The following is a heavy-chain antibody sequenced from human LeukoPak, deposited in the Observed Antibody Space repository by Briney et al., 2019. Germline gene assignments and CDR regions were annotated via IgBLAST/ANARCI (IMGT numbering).Heavy chain of an antibody. V-gene: IGHV1-58*01. J-gene: IGHJ4*02. CDR2: IVVGSGNT. CDR3: AAVRYSSSSDY. Sequence: SVKVSCKASGSTFTSSAVQWVRQARGQRLEWIGWIVVGSGNTNYAQKFQERVTITRDMSTSTAYMKLSSLRSEDTAVYYCAAVRYSSSSDYWGQGTLVTVSS. D-gene: IGHD6-6*01. CDR1: GSTFTSSA.